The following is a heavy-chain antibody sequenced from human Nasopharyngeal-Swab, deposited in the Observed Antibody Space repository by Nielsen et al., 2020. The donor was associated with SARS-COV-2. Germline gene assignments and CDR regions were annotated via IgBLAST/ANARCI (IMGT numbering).Heavy chain of an antibody. J-gene: IGHJ6*02. Sequence: WIRQPPGKGLEWIGEINHSGSTNYNPSLKSRVTISVDTSKNQFSLKLSSVTAADTAVYYCARGIAAAGTSSGYYGMDVWGQGTTVTVSS. D-gene: IGHD6-13*01. CDR2: INHSGST. CDR3: ARGIAAAGTSSGYYGMDV. V-gene: IGHV4-34*01.